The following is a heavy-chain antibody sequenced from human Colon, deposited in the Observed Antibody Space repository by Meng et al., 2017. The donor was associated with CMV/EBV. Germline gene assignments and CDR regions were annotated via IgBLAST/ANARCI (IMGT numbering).Heavy chain of an antibody. CDR1: GDSVSTYSAA. J-gene: IGHJ4*02. Sequence: SETLSLTCGISGDSVSTYSAAWHWIRQSPSRGLEWLGRAYYRSKWYLDYAVSVKSRIIISPDTSKNQFSLQLSSVTPEDTAMYYCARAYASGYLDYWGQGTLVTVSS. CDR3: ARAYASGYLDY. V-gene: IGHV6-1*01. CDR2: AYYRSKWYL. D-gene: IGHD1-26*01.